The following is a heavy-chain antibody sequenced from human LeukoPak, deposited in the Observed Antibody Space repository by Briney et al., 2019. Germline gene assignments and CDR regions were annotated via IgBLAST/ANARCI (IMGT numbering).Heavy chain of an antibody. D-gene: IGHD3-16*01. CDR2: IKSKIDGGTT. V-gene: IGHV3-15*01. Sequence: GGSLRLSCAASGFSFSNAWMSWVRQAPGKGLEWVGLIKSKIDGGTTDYAAPVKGRFTISRDDSNNILYLQMNSLKTEDTAVYYCTAVHYDPKYWGQGTLVTVSS. CDR1: GFSFSNAW. CDR3: TAVHYDPKY. J-gene: IGHJ4*02.